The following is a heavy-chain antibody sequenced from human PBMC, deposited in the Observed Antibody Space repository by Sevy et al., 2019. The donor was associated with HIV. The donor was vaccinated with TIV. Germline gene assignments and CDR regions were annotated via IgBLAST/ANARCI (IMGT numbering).Heavy chain of an antibody. CDR3: ARGIGQWLAYYYYGMDV. J-gene: IGHJ6*02. CDR2: MWYDGSNK. D-gene: IGHD6-19*01. Sequence: GGSLRLSCAASGFTFSSYGMHWVRQAPGKGLEWVAVMWYDGSNKYYADSVKGRFTISRNNSKNTLYLQMNSLRAEDTAVYYCARGIGQWLAYYYYGMDVWGQGTTVTVSS. CDR1: GFTFSSYG. V-gene: IGHV3-33*01.